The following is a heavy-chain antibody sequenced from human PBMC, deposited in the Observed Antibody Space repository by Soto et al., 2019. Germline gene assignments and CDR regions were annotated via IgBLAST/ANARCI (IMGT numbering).Heavy chain of an antibody. Sequence: XGSLEIAGGPCGFSFTNAGMDGVRQTSGNGLEWVGRIKSTSDGKTAEYPAPVKGRFIISSDDSTDTLYLEMNNLTREDSAVYYCTTIVLVPFDHWGQGLLVTVSS. V-gene: IGHV3-15*01. CDR2: IKSTSDGKTA. CDR3: TTIVLVPFDH. CDR1: GFSFTNAG. J-gene: IGHJ4*02. D-gene: IGHD3-22*01.